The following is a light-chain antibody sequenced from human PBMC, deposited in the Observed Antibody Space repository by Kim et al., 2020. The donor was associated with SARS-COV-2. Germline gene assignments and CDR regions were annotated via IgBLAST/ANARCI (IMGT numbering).Light chain of an antibody. CDR3: QQYNRWLT. Sequence: EILMTQSPATLSVSPGERATLSCRASQSVSNNLAWYQQLPGQAPRLLIYGVSTRATGIPARFSGSGSGTAFTLTISSLQSEDFAVYYCQQYNRWLTFGGGTKVDIK. CDR2: GVS. CDR1: QSVSNN. J-gene: IGKJ4*01. V-gene: IGKV3D-15*01.